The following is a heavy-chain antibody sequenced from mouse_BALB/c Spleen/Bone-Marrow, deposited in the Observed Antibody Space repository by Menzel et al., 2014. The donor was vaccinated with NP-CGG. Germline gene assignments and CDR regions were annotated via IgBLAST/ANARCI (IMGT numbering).Heavy chain of an antibody. CDR2: ISSGGSYT. V-gene: IGHV5-9*02. Sequence: EVMLVESGGGLVKPGGSLKLSCAASGFAFSSYDMSWVRQTPKKRLEWVATISSGGSYTYYPDSVKGRFTISRDNARNTLYLQMSSLRSEDTALYYCARQGNWDGYFDVWGAGTTVTVSS. CDR3: ARQGNWDGYFDV. CDR1: GFAFSSYD. D-gene: IGHD4-1*01. J-gene: IGHJ1*01.